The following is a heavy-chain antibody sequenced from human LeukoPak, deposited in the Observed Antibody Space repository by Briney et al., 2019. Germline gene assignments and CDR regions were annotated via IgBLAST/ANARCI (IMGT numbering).Heavy chain of an antibody. J-gene: IGHJ4*02. CDR2: INRSGGS. V-gene: IGHV4-34*01. CDR1: GGSFSDYN. CDR3: AAYNILTGFWD. D-gene: IGHD3-9*01. Sequence: AETLTLTCAVSGGSFSDYNWSWVRQPPGKGLEWIGEINRSGGSNYNPSLKSRFTISVATSKTQFSLKLTSLTAADTVLYYLAAYNILTGFWDWGQGTLVTVSS.